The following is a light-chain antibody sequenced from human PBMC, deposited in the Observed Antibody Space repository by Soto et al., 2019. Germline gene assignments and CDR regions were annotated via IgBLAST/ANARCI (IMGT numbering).Light chain of an antibody. Sequence: EIVLTQSPGTLSLSPGERATLSCRASQSVTSYLAWYQQQPGQAPRLLIYGASNRATGIPDRFSGSGSGTDFTLTISKLEPEDSAVYYCQQYGRTFGGGTKVDIK. CDR3: QQYGRT. CDR2: GAS. V-gene: IGKV3-20*01. J-gene: IGKJ4*01. CDR1: QSVTSY.